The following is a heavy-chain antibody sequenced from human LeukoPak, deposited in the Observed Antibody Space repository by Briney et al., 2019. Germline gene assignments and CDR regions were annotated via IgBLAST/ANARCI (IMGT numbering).Heavy chain of an antibody. J-gene: IGHJ3*01. V-gene: IGHV3-23*01. Sequence: GGSLRLSCAASGFTFSDYALILGRQPPGKGLELSSAIRGTGGTTYYADSVKGRCTIARDNSRNTVYLQMNSLRAEDTAIYFCGKDPNGDYVGAFDFWGPGTMVTVSS. CDR3: GKDPNGDYVGAFDF. CDR2: IRGTGGTT. D-gene: IGHD4-17*01. CDR1: GFTFSDYA.